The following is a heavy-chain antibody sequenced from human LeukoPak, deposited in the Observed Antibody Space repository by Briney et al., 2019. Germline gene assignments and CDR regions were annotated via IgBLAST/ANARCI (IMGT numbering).Heavy chain of an antibody. CDR3: ASGVGYCSSTSCYGPHNYYYYYMDV. CDR2: IIPIFDTA. Sequence: ASGKVSCKASGGTFSSYAISCVRQAPGQGLEWMGRIIPIFDTATYAQKFQGRVTITTDESTSTAYMELSSLRSEDTAVYYCASGVGYCSSTSCYGPHNYYYYYMDVWGKGTTVTVSS. J-gene: IGHJ6*03. CDR1: GGTFSSYA. D-gene: IGHD2-2*01. V-gene: IGHV1-69*05.